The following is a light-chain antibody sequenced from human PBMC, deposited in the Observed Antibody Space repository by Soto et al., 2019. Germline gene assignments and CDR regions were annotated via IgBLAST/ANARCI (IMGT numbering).Light chain of an antibody. CDR2: DAS. CDR1: QSVSTY. CDR3: QQRRLWLT. Sequence: DIGLTQSPATLSLSPGDRATLSCRANQSVSTYLNWYQQKRGQAPRLLIFDASNRAAGIPARFSGSGSGTDFTLTISSLDPEDFAVYFRQQRRLWLTFGGGTKVE. V-gene: IGKV3-11*01. J-gene: IGKJ4*01.